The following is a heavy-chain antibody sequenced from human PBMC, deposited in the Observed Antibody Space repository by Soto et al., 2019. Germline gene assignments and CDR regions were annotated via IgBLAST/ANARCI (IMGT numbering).Heavy chain of an antibody. J-gene: IGHJ4*02. CDR3: ARGPSGWFGYDY. CDR1: GFTFSTPW. Sequence: GSLRLSCAASGFTFSTPWMHWVRQAAGKGLVWVSRINRDASTTNYADSVKGRFTISRDNAKNTLYLQMDSLTAEDTAVYYCARGPSGWFGYDYWGQGTLVTVSS. CDR2: INRDASTT. V-gene: IGHV3-74*01. D-gene: IGHD6-19*01.